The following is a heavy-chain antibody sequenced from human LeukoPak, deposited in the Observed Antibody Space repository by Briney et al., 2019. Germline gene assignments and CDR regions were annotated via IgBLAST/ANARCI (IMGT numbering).Heavy chain of an antibody. V-gene: IGHV4-39*01. D-gene: IGHD1-26*01. J-gene: IGHJ4*02. CDR3: ASQDSGSYYIPPNFDY. Sequence: SETLSLTGTVSGGFISTYYWGWIRQPPGKGLEWIGSIYYSGSTYYNPSLKSRVTISVDTSKNQFSLKLSSVTAADTAVYYCASQDSGSYYIPPNFDYWGQGTLVTVSS. CDR2: IYYSGST. CDR1: GGFISTYY.